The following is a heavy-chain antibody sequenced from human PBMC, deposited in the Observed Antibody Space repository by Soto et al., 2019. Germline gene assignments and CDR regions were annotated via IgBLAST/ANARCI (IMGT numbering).Heavy chain of an antibody. J-gene: IGHJ5*02. CDR3: ARGYCSGGSCYPDWFDP. D-gene: IGHD2-15*01. CDR2: IIPILGIA. Sequence: QVQLVQSGAEVKKPGSSVKVSCKASGGTFSSYTISWVRQAPGQGLEWMGRIIPILGIANYAQKFQGRVTITADKSTSTAYMELSSLRSEDTAVYYCARGYCSGGSCYPDWFDPWGQGTLVTVSS. V-gene: IGHV1-69*02. CDR1: GGTFSSYT.